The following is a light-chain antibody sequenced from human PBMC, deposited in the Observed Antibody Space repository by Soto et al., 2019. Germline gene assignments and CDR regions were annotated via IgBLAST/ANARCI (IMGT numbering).Light chain of an antibody. CDR1: NIGSYS. Sequence: SYELTQTPSVSVAPGKTARISCGGNNIGSYSVHWYQQKPGQAPVLVIFYDSDRPSGIPERFSGSNSGHTATLTISRVEAGDEADYYCQVWDSSSDLDVVFGGGTQLTVL. J-gene: IGLJ2*01. CDR3: QVWDSSSDLDVV. CDR2: YDS. V-gene: IGLV3-21*04.